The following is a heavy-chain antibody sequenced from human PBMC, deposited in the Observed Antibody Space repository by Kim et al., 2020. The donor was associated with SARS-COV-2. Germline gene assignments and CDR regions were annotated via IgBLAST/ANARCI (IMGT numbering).Heavy chain of an antibody. CDR1: GGSVSSGSYY. Sequence: SGTLSLTCRVSGGSVSSGSYYWSWIRQPPGKGLEWIGYIYYSGSINYNPSLKSRVTISVDTSKNQFSLKLSSVTAADTAVYYCARGIGVTMIVVVIGAFDMWGHETMVTVSS. D-gene: IGHD3-22*01. V-gene: IGHV4-61*01. CDR3: ARGIGVTMIVVVIGAFDM. J-gene: IGHJ3*02. CDR2: IYYSGSI.